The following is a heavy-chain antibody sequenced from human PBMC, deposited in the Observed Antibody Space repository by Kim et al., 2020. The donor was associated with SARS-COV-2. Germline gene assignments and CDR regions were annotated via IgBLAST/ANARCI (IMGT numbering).Heavy chain of an antibody. Sequence: GGSLRLSCAASGFPFSGYGMHWVRQAPGKGLEWVAVIWYDGRQKYYVDSVKGRFTVSRDNSKNTLFLEMNSLRVEDTAVYYCATDIGGGSWPSLAYWGQGTLVTVSS. CDR3: ATDIGGGSWPSLAY. D-gene: IGHD2-15*01. J-gene: IGHJ4*02. CDR2: IWYDGRQK. CDR1: GFPFSGYG. V-gene: IGHV3-33*08.